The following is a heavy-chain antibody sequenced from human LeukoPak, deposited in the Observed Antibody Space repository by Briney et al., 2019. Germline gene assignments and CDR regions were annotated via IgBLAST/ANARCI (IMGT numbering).Heavy chain of an antibody. D-gene: IGHD6-13*01. CDR2: IYHSGST. J-gene: IGHJ4*02. CDR3: ARITQIAAAAPVDY. Sequence: SETPSLTCTVSGYSISSGYYWGWIRQPPGKGLEWIGSIYHSGSTYYNPSLKSRVTISVDTSKNQFSLKLSSVTAADTAVYYCARITQIAAAAPVDYWGQGTLVTVSS. V-gene: IGHV4-38-2*02. CDR1: GYSISSGYY.